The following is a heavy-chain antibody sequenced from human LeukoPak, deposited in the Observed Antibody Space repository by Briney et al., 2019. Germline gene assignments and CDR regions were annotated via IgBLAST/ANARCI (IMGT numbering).Heavy chain of an antibody. J-gene: IGHJ4*02. D-gene: IGHD4-17*01. Sequence: SETLSLTCTASGGSITGYFWSWIRQPPGKGLEWIGYIYYSGSTNYNPSLKSRVTISVDTSKNQFSLKLSSVTAADTAVYYCARHNYGDFHFDYWGQGTLVTVSS. CDR1: GGSITGYF. V-gene: IGHV4-59*08. CDR3: ARHNYGDFHFDY. CDR2: IYYSGST.